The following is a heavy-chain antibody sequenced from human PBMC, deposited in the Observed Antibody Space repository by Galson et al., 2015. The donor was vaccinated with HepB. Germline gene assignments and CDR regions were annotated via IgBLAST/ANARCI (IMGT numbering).Heavy chain of an antibody. D-gene: IGHD6-13*01. Sequence: SLRLSCAASGFTFSSYAMSWVRQAPGKGLEWVSAISGSGGSTYYADSVKGRFTISRDNSKNTLYLQMNSLRAEDTAVYYCAGTPYSSSWYADTGGAFDIWGQGTMVTVSS. J-gene: IGHJ3*02. CDR3: AGTPYSSSWYADTGGAFDI. CDR2: ISGSGGST. CDR1: GFTFSSYA. V-gene: IGHV3-23*01.